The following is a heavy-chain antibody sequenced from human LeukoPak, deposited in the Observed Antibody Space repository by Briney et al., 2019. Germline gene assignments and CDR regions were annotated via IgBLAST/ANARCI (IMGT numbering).Heavy chain of an antibody. V-gene: IGHV4-39*07. CDR3: AREIAVPIAVAGTGGWFDP. J-gene: IGHJ5*02. CDR2: IYYSGST. D-gene: IGHD6-19*01. CDR1: GGSISSSSYY. Sequence: PSETLSLTCTVSGGSISSSSYYWGWIRQPPGKGLEWIGSIYYSGSTYYNPSLKSRVTISVDTSKNQFSLKLSSVTAADTAVYYCAREIAVPIAVAGTGGWFDPWGQGTLVTVSS.